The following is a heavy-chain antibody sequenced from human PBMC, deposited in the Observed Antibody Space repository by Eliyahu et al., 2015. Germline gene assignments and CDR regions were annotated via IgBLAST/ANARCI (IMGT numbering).Heavy chain of an antibody. CDR3: VRDRFGGWFFDL. J-gene: IGHJ2*01. V-gene: IGHV3-74*01. CDR2: IKSDESTV. Sequence: EVRLVEAGGGXVEPGXSXXLXCVASGFXFSNHEMHXVRQDPGKGLVWVSRIKSDESTVKYADSVTGRFTISRDNAKSTLYLQMNSLRVDDTAVYYCVRDRFGGWFFDLWGRGTLVSVSS. CDR1: GFXFSNHE. D-gene: IGHD3-3*01.